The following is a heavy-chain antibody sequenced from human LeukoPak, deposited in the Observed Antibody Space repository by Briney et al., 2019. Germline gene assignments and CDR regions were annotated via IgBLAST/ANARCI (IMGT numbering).Heavy chain of an antibody. CDR1: GFTFSSYA. Sequence: GRSLRLSCAASGFTFSSYAMHRVRQAPGKGLEWVAVIAYDGSNKYYADSVKGRFTISRDNSKNTPYLKMNSLRAEDTAVYYCARDGLRADFHFAYWGQGTLVTVSS. D-gene: IGHD2/OR15-2a*01. J-gene: IGHJ4*02. CDR3: ARDGLRADFHFAY. V-gene: IGHV3-30-3*01. CDR2: IAYDGSNK.